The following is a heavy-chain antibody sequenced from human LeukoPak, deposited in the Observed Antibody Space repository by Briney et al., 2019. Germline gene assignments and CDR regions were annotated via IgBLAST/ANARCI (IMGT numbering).Heavy chain of an antibody. CDR2: ISYDGSNK. V-gene: IGHV3-30*18. Sequence: GGSLRLSCAASGFTFSSYGMHWVRQAPGKGLEWVAVISYDGSNKYYADSVKGRFTISRGNSKNTLYLQMNSLRAEDTAVYYCAKAFYGQNFDYGGREPLAPVS. CDR1: GFTFSSYG. D-gene: IGHD3-10*01. CDR3: AKAFYGQNFDY. J-gene: IGHJ4*02.